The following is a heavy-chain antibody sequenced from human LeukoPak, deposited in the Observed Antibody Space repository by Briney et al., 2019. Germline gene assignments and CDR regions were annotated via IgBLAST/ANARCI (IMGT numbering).Heavy chain of an antibody. V-gene: IGHV3-48*01. CDR2: ISSSSSTI. D-gene: IGHD2-2*01. CDR1: GFTVSSNY. J-gene: IGHJ6*03. CDR3: ARDFRVVSSTGGYYYYMDV. Sequence: PGGSLRLSCAASGFTVSSNYMSWVRQAPGKGLEWVSYISSSSSTIYYADSVKGRFTISRDNAKNSLYLQMNSLRAEDTAVYYCARDFRVVSSTGGYYYYMDVWGKGTTVTVSS.